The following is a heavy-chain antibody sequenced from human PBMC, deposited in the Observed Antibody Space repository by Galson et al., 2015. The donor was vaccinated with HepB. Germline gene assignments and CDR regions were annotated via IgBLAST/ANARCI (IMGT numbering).Heavy chain of an antibody. CDR2: IWYDGSNK. CDR1: GFTFSSYG. CDR3: AREAMGRGRARGGSFAPD. J-gene: IGHJ4*02. V-gene: IGHV3-33*08. D-gene: IGHD3-10*01. Sequence: SLRLSCAASGFTFSSYGMHWVRQAPGKGLEWVAVIWYDGSNKYYADSVKGRFTISRDNSKNTLYLQMNSLRAEDTAVYYCAREAMGRGRARGGSFAPDWGQGTLVNVSA.